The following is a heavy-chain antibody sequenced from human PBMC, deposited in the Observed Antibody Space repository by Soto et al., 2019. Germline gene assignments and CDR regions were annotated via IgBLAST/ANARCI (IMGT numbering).Heavy chain of an antibody. CDR2: IHPNSGDK. V-gene: IGHV1-2*02. Sequence: ASVKVSCKGSGYTFTEHYIKWVRPGPGHTLQYIAWIHPNSGDKKDVERFRGMVTLTRDSSSSTAYLELRRLTSDDTAVYYRARALSRQSWKWLDPWGQGTRVTVSS. CDR3: ARALSRQSWKWLDP. J-gene: IGHJ5*02. D-gene: IGHD1-1*01. CDR1: GYTFTEHY.